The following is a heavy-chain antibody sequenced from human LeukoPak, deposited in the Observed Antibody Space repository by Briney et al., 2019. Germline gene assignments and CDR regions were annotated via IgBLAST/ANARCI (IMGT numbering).Heavy chain of an antibody. D-gene: IGHD3-22*01. CDR2: IYSGGAT. J-gene: IGHJ4*02. V-gene: IGHV3-53*01. CDR1: GFDVGRNY. CDR3: ARVPYDSIAYHYFDY. Sequence: GGSLRLSCAASGFDVGRNYMTWVRQAPGKGLEWVSFIYSGGATYYADSVRGRFTISRDSSKNTLYLQMNSLRVEDTAVYYCARVPYDSIAYHYFDYWGQGALVTVSS.